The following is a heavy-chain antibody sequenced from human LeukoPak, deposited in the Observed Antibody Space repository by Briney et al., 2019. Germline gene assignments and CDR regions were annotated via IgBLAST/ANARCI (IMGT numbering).Heavy chain of an antibody. CDR3: ARQMFLGGMDV. CDR1: GASISTYY. J-gene: IGHJ6*02. CDR2: IYDSGST. V-gene: IGHV4-59*08. Sequence: PSETLSLTCTVAGASISTYYWSWIRQPPGEGLEWIGYIYDSGSTSYNPSLESRATISVDTSKSHFSLKPSSVPAADTAVYYCARQMFLGGMDVWGQGTTVAVSS. D-gene: IGHD3-10*02.